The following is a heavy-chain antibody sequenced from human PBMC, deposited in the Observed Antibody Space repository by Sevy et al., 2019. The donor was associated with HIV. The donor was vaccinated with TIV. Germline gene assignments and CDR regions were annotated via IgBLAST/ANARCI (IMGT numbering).Heavy chain of an antibody. D-gene: IGHD1-26*01. J-gene: IGHJ2*01. CDR2: IWSDGSIK. CDR3: ARESGSNWYFDL. CDR1: GFSFSNYG. V-gene: IGHV3-33*01. Sequence: GGSLRLSCVASGFSFSNYGMHWVRQAPGKGLEWVAAIWSDGSIKYYADSVRGRFAISRDNSKTTVYLQMNSLRVEDTAIYSCARESGSNWYFDLWGRGTLVTVSS.